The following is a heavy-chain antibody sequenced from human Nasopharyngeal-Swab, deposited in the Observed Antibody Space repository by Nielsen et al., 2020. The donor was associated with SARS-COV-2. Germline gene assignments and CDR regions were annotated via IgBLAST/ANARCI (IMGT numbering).Heavy chain of an antibody. J-gene: IGHJ6*02. V-gene: IGHV3-23*01. D-gene: IGHD5-12*01. CDR2: IRGSDYTP. CDR3: AKDRDSGDDSDDYYHNYGMDV. CDR1: GFTFRSYA. Sequence: ESLKISCAASGFTFRSYAISWVRQAPGKGLGWVSVIRGSDYTPYYADSVKGRFTISRDNSKNTVNLQMNSLRVEDTAIYYRAKDRDSGDDSDDYYHNYGMDVWGQGTTVTVFS.